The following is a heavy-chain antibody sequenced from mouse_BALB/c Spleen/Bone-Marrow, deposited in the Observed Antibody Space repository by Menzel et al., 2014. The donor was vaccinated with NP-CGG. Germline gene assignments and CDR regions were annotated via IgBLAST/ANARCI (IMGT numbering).Heavy chain of an antibody. CDR2: FDPANGNT. V-gene: IGHV14-3*02. CDR1: GFNIKDTY. D-gene: IGHD1-1*01. CDR3: ASYYYGHYFDY. J-gene: IGHJ2*01. Sequence: EVQLQQSGAELVKPGASVKLSCTASGFNIKDTYMHWVKQRPEQGLEWIGRFDPANGNTKYDPKFQGKATITADTSSNTAYLQLSSLTADDPAVYYCASYYYGHYFDYWGQGTTLTVSS.